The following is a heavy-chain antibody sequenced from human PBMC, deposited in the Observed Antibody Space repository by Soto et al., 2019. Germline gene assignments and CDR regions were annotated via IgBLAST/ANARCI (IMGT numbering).Heavy chain of an antibody. CDR2: INHSGST. Sequence: ETLSLTCAVYGGSFSGYYWSWIRQPPGKGLEWIGEINHSGSTNYNPSLKSRVTISVDTSKNQFSLKLSSVTAADTAVYYCARDQVLRFLEWLSRPYSYYYYYGMDVWGQGTTVTVSS. D-gene: IGHD3-3*01. CDR1: GGSFSGYY. CDR3: ARDQVLRFLEWLSRPYSYYYYYGMDV. J-gene: IGHJ6*02. V-gene: IGHV4-34*01.